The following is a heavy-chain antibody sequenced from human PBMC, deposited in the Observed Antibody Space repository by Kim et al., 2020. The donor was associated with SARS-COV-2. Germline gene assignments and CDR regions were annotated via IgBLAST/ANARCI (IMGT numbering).Heavy chain of an antibody. V-gene: IGHV4-34*01. CDR2: INHSGST. Sequence: SETLSLTCAVYGGSFSGYYWSWIRQPPGKGLEWIGEINHSGSTNYNPSLKSRVTISVDTSKNQFSLKLSSVTAADTAVYYCARGPPLRSKKRVAFDIWGQGTMVTVSS. D-gene: IGHD3-3*01. CDR3: ARGPPLRSKKRVAFDI. J-gene: IGHJ3*02. CDR1: GGSFSGYY.